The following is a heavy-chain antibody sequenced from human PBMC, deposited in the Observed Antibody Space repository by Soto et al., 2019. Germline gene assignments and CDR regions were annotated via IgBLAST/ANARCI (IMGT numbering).Heavy chain of an antibody. CDR1: GFIIGAYW. Sequence: EVQLVESGGGLVQPGGSLRLSCAASGFIIGAYWMHWVRQAPGKGLVWVSRINSDGTSTNYADSVKGRFTISRDNTKNTLYLQMNSLRGEDTAVYYCARGTGGYSNSYFDYWGQGTLVTVSS. J-gene: IGHJ4*02. V-gene: IGHV3-74*01. CDR3: ARGTGGYSNSYFDY. CDR2: INSDGTST. D-gene: IGHD1-26*01.